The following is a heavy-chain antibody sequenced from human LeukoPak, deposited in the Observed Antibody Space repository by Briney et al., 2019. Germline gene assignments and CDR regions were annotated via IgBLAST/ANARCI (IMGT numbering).Heavy chain of an antibody. D-gene: IGHD6-6*01. V-gene: IGHV4-59*01. J-gene: IGHJ4*02. CDR3: AGATLIAPRPGYFDY. CDR1: GGSISSYY. Sequence: SSETLSLTCTVSGGSISSYYWSWIRQPPGKGLEWLGYIYYSGSTHYNPSLKSRVTISVDTSKKQFSLKLSSVTATDTAVYYCAGATLIAPRPGYFDYWGQGTLVTVSS. CDR2: IYYSGST.